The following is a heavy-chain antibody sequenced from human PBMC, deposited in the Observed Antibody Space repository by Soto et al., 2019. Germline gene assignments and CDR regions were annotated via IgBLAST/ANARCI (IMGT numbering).Heavy chain of an antibody. J-gene: IGHJ4*02. D-gene: IGHD3-3*01. CDR3: AMAGDNYDLWSGPYYLGY. V-gene: IGHV1-2*04. CDR1: GYTFTGYY. Sequence: ASVKVSCKASGYTFTGYYMHWVRQAPGQGLEWMGWINPNSGGTNYAQKFQGWVTMTRDTSISTAYMELSRLRSDDTAVYYCAMAGDNYDLWSGPYYLGYCSPGTPVTVSS. CDR2: INPNSGGT.